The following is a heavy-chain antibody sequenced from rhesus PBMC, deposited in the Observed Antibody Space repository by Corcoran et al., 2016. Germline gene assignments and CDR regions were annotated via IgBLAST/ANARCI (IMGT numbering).Heavy chain of an antibody. CDR3: ARDAGVIIRTLFDY. CDR2: INPSKGNT. V-gene: IGHV1-200*01. D-gene: IGHD3-34*01. J-gene: IGHJ4*01. CDR1: GYTFTSYY. Sequence: QVQLVQSGAAVNKPGTSVKLSCNAPGYTFTSYYLKWVQPTPGPSLEWMGWINPSKGNTGYAQKFQGRVTMTRDKSTRTAYMELNSLRSEDTAVYYCARDAGVIIRTLFDYWGQGVLVTVSS.